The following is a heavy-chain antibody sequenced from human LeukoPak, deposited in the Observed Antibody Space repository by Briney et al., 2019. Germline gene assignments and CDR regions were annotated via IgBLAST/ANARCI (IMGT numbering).Heavy chain of an antibody. CDR1: GFTFSNFW. CDR3: ARGSTVGY. CDR2: IKQDGSEE. J-gene: IGHJ4*02. V-gene: IGHV3-7*05. Sequence: PGGSLRLSCAASGFTFSNFWMSWVRQAPGKGLERVANIKQDGSEENYVDSVKGRFTISRDNAQNSLYLQMNSLRAEDTAVYYCARGSTVGYWGQGTLVTVSS. D-gene: IGHD4-17*01.